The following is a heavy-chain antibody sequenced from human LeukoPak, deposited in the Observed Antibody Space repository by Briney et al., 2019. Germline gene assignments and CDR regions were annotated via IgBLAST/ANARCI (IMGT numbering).Heavy chain of an antibody. J-gene: IGHJ3*02. V-gene: IGHV4-39*01. CDR3: ASGGYSSGWYGSFDI. CDR1: SGSINSYY. Sequence: SETLSLTCTVSSGSINSYYWGWIRQPPGKGLEWIGSLYSGGLTYYNPSLKSRVTISVDTSKNQFSLKVTSVTAADTAVYSCASGGYSSGWYGSFDIWGQWTVVTVSS. CDR2: LYSGGLT. D-gene: IGHD6-19*01.